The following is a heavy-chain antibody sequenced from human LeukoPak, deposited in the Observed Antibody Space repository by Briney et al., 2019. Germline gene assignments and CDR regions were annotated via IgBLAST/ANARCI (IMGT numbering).Heavy chain of an antibody. Sequence: SETLSLTCTVSGGSISSYYWSWIRQPAGKGLEWIGRTYTSGSTNYNPSLKSRVTMSVDTSKNQFSLKLSSVTAADTAVYYCARTYCSGGSCHFDYWGQGTLVTVSS. D-gene: IGHD2-15*01. V-gene: IGHV4-4*07. J-gene: IGHJ4*02. CDR1: GGSISSYY. CDR3: ARTYCSGGSCHFDY. CDR2: TYTSGST.